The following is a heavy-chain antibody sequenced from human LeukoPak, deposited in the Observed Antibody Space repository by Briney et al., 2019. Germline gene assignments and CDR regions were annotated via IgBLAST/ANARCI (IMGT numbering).Heavy chain of an antibody. V-gene: IGHV1-18*01. CDR2: ISTSKTYT. D-gene: IGHD2-2*01. CDR1: GYAFTTFG. J-gene: IGHJ4*02. Sequence: ASVKVSCKASGYAFTTFGIMWVRQAPGQGLEWMGWISTSKTYTRYAQKVQGRATLTTDTSTSTAYMELTSLTSDDTAVYFCARASDTSWPFGFWGQGTKVTVSS. CDR3: ARASDTSWPFGF.